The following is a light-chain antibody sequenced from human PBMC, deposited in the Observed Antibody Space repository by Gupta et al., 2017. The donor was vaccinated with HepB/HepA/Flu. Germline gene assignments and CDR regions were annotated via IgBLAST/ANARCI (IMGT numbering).Light chain of an antibody. CDR2: DVS. Sequence: QSALTQPAPVSGSPGQSITIPCTGTSSDVGGYKYVSWYQQHPGKVPKLMIYDVSNRPSGVSNRFSGSKSGNTASLTXSXLQAEDXADYYCSSYTTSSTYVLGTGTKVTVL. J-gene: IGLJ1*01. CDR1: SSDVGGYKY. CDR3: SSYTTSSTYV. V-gene: IGLV2-14*03.